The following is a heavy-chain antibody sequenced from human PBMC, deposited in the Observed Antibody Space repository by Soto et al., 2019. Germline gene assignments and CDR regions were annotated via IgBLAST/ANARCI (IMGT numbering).Heavy chain of an antibody. CDR1: GYTFTSYG. CDR2: ISAYNGNK. Sequence: QVQLVQSGAEVKKPGASVKVSCKASGYTFTSYGISWVRQAPGQGLEWMGWISAYNGNKKYAQKLPDRVPVTTDTSTSTAYLERMSPRSAGPAVCYCARALGQLLFAYWGQATLVNVSS. D-gene: IGHD2-2*01. CDR3: ARALGQLLFAY. V-gene: IGHV1-18*01. J-gene: IGHJ4*02.